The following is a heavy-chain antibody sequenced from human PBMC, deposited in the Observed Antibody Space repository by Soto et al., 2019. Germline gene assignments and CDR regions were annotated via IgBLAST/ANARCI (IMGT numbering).Heavy chain of an antibody. V-gene: IGHV1-69*17. J-gene: IGHJ4*02. CDR2: IIPIIGVT. CDR1: GDTFNSYV. CDR3: ARESLGAQGAEN. D-gene: IGHD3-16*01. Sequence: QVQLVQSGAEVKRPGSSVKVSCESSGDTFNSYVISWVRQAPGQGLEWMGGIIPIIGVTHYAQKFQGSVTISALSSTGTAYMELTNPGLEDTALYFCARESLGAQGAENWGQGTVVTVSS.